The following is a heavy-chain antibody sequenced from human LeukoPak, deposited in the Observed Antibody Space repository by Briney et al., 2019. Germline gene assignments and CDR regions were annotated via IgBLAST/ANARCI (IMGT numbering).Heavy chain of an antibody. CDR1: GFTLGSYA. CDR2: IGGRGVNT. J-gene: IGHJ4*02. D-gene: IGHD3-10*01. V-gene: IGHV3-23*01. Sequence: GGSLRLSCAASGFTLGSYAMSWVRQAPGKGLEWVSAIGGRGVNTDYADSVKGRFTISRDNSKNTLYLQMNSLRAEDTAVYYCASADYYGSGSYLYYFDYWGQGTLVTVSS. CDR3: ASADYYGSGSYLYYFDY.